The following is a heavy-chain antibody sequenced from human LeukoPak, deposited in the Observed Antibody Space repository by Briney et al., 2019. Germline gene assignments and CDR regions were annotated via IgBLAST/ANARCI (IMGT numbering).Heavy chain of an antibody. D-gene: IGHD3-22*01. CDR1: GFTFSSYW. CDR2: INQDGSEI. V-gene: IGHV3-7*01. J-gene: IGHJ4*02. Sequence: GGSLRLSCAASGFTFSSYWMSWVRQAPGKGLERVANINQDGSEIYYVDSVKGRFTISRDNAKNSLYLQMNSLRAEDTAVYYCARERVYYDSSGYYYQDYFDYWGQGTLVTVSS. CDR3: ARERVYYDSSGYYYQDYFDY.